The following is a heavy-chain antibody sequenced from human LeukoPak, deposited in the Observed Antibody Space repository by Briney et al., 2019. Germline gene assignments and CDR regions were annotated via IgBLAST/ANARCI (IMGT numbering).Heavy chain of an antibody. J-gene: IGHJ4*02. V-gene: IGHV3-7*01. D-gene: IGHD6-6*01. Sequence: GGSLRLSCAASGFTFSSYWMSWVRQAPGKGLEWVANIKQDGSEKYYVDSVKGRFTISRDNAKNSLYLQMNSLRAEDTAVYYWGGSIAARSYFDYWGQGTLVTVSS. CDR1: GFTFSSYW. CDR2: IKQDGSEK. CDR3: GGSIAARSYFDY.